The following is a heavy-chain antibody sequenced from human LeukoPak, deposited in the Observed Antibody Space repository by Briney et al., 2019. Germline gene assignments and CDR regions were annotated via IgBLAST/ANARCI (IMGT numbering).Heavy chain of an antibody. Sequence: GGSLRLSCAASGFTFSSYAMHWVRQAPGKGLEWVAVISYDGSNKYYADSVKGRFTISRDNSKNTLYLQMNSLRAEDTAVYYCPSTHYYGSGSYGAFDIWGQGTMVTVSS. J-gene: IGHJ3*02. V-gene: IGHV3-30*04. CDR3: PSTHYYGSGSYGAFDI. CDR1: GFTFSSYA. D-gene: IGHD3-10*01. CDR2: ISYDGSNK.